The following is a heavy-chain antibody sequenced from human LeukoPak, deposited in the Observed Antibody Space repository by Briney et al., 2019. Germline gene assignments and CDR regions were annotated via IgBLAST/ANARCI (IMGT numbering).Heavy chain of an antibody. CDR2: MYYSGST. V-gene: IGHV4-31*03. CDR3: ARDAEYYYGSGSYSSGIDV. D-gene: IGHD3-10*01. CDR1: GGSINSAGHY. Sequence: SETLSLTCTVSGGSINSAGHYWSWIRQHPGKGLEWIGYMYYSGSTYYNPSLKSRVTISVDTSKNQFSLKLSSVTAANTAVYYCARDAEYYYGSGSYSSGIDVWGQGTTVTVSS. J-gene: IGHJ6*02.